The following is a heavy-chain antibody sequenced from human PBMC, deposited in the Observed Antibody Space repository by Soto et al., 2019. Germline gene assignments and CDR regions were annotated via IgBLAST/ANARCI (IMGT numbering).Heavy chain of an antibody. V-gene: IGHV3-30*18. J-gene: IGHJ4*02. CDR2: ISYDGSNK. CDR1: GFTFSSYG. D-gene: IGHD6-13*01. Sequence: GGSLRLSCAASGFTFSSYGMHLVRQAPGKGLEWVAVISYDGSNKYYADSVKGRFTISRDNSKNTLYLQMNSLRAEDTAVYYCAKDTGYSSSWYYVYWGQGTLVTVSS. CDR3: AKDTGYSSSWYYVY.